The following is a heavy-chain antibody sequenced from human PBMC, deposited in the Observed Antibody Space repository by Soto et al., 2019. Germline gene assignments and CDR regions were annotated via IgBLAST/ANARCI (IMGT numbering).Heavy chain of an antibody. CDR3: ASDCIRGQSYG. J-gene: IGHJ6*01. CDR1: ADTFSSDG. D-gene: IGHD3-3*02. CDR2: IISIFDTA. V-gene: IGHV1-69*13. Sequence: VWVSCKTSADTFSSDGSNWVRHHPGEGLEWMGGIISIFDTAKYAQKLQGRDTMTANESTNTAYMDLSSTRPEDKAEYDCASDCIRGQSYG.